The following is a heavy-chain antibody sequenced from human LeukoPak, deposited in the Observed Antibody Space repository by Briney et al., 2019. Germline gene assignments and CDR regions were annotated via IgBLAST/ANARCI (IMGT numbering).Heavy chain of an antibody. CDR3: ARVLRYYFYMDV. D-gene: IGHD3-10*01. CDR1: GGSFSDYY. J-gene: IGHJ6*03. V-gene: IGHV4-34*01. Sequence: PSETLSLTCAVYGGSFSDYYWSWIRQAPGKALEWIGEIDDSGSTTYNPSLKSRVTISVDTSKNQFSLKLTSVTAADTAVFYCARVLRYYFYMDVWGNGTTVTVSS. CDR2: IDDSGST.